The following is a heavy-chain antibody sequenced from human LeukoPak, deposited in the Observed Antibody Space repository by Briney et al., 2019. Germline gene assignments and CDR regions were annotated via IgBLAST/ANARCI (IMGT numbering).Heavy chain of an antibody. J-gene: IGHJ4*02. CDR2: IFYSVST. CDR3: ARDFRGYDFWSGYSEYYFDY. CDR1: GGSLSSYY. V-gene: IGHV4-59*01. D-gene: IGHD3-3*01. Sequence: SETLSLTCTVSGGSLSSYYWSWIRQPPGKGLEWIGYIFYSVSTNYNPSLKSRVTISVDTSKNQFYLKLSSVTAADTAVYYCARDFRGYDFWSGYSEYYFDYWGQGTLVTVSS.